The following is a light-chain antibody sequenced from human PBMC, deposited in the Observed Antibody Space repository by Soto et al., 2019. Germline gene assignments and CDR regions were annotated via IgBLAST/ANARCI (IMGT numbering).Light chain of an antibody. CDR1: QTLSSSF. V-gene: IGKV3-20*01. CDR2: DTS. CDR3: QQYGYLGT. J-gene: IGKJ1*01. Sequence: EIVLTQSPGTLSLSPGERATLSCRTSQTLSSSFLAWYQQTPGQAPRLLIYDTSTRAIDIPDRFSGSGSGTDFTLTISRLEPEDFAVYYCQQYGYLGTFGQGTKVDNK.